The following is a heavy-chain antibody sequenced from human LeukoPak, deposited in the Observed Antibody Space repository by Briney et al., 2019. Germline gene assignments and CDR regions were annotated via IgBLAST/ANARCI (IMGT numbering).Heavy chain of an antibody. CDR2: INTNTGYP. CDR3: ARYFYDSSGYYYGDNYYYYYYMDV. Sequence: ASVKVSCKASGYTFTNYAMNWVRQAPGQGLEWMGWINTNTGYPTYAQGFTGRFVFSLDTSVSTAYLQISSLKAEDTAVYYCARYFYDSSGYYYGDNYYYYYYMDVWGKGTTVTVSS. CDR1: GYTFTNYA. J-gene: IGHJ6*03. V-gene: IGHV7-4-1*02. D-gene: IGHD3-22*01.